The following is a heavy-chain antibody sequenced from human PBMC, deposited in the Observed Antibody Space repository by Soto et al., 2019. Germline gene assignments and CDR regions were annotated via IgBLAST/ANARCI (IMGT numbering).Heavy chain of an antibody. CDR3: VRAGTGYQLDY. Sequence: EVQLVESGGGLVQPGGSLRLSCAASGFTFSDHYMDWVRQASGKGLEWVGRIRNKANSYTAEYAASVKGRFTISSDDSKNSLYLQMNSLKIEETALYYCVRAGTGYQLDYWGQGTLVTVSS. D-gene: IGHD3-9*01. J-gene: IGHJ4*02. CDR2: IRNKANSYTA. CDR1: GFTFSDHY. V-gene: IGHV3-72*01.